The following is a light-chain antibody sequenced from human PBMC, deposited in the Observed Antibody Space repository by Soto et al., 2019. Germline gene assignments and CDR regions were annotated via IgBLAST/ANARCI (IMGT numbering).Light chain of an antibody. CDR1: ESVTFN. J-gene: IGKJ1*01. Sequence: EIVMTQSPDTLSVFPGETATLSCRASESVTFNLAWYQQKSGQPPRLLIYGASARAAGVPARFRGSGSGTEFTLTISSLQPEDFAVYYCQQYNNRPPRTFGQGTKVDI. CDR3: QQYNNRPPRT. V-gene: IGKV3-15*01. CDR2: GAS.